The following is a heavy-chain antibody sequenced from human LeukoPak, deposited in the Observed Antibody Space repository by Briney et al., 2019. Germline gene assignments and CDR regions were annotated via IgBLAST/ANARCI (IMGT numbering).Heavy chain of an antibody. CDR1: GGSISSSSYY. V-gene: IGHV4-39*01. D-gene: IGHD3-22*01. CDR3: GTYYYDSSVDY. J-gene: IGHJ4*02. Sequence: PSETLSLTCTVSGGSISSSSYYWGWIRQPPGKGLEWIGSIYYSGSTYYNPSLKSRVTISVDTSKNQFSLKLSSVTTADTAVYYCGTYYYDSSVDYWGQGTLVTVSS. CDR2: IYYSGST.